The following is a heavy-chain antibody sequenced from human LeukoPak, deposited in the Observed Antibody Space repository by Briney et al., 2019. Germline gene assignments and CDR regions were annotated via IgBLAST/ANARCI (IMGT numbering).Heavy chain of an antibody. CDR3: ARTLYSSGWYENWFDP. V-gene: IGHV3-30*12. Sequence: GGSLRLSCEASGFTFNNFGMHWDRQAPGKGLEWVAFIGYDESKKYYEESVKGRFTISRDDSKNTLYLQVNSLRAEDTAVYYCARTLYSSGWYENWFDPWGQGTLVTVSS. CDR2: IGYDESKK. J-gene: IGHJ5*02. CDR1: GFTFNNFG. D-gene: IGHD6-19*01.